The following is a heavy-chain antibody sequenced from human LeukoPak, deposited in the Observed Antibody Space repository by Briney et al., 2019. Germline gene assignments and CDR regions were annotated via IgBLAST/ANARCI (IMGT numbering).Heavy chain of an antibody. CDR3: AKDDYNRH. CDR1: GFTFSSYW. J-gene: IGHJ4*02. D-gene: IGHD5-24*01. CDR2: IRSDGSST. Sequence: GSLRLSCAASGFTFSSYWMHWVRQVPGKGQVWVSRIRSDGSSTSYADSVKGRFTISRDNAKNTLYLQMSSLRVDDTAVYYCAKDDYNRHWGQGTLVTVSS. V-gene: IGHV3-74*01.